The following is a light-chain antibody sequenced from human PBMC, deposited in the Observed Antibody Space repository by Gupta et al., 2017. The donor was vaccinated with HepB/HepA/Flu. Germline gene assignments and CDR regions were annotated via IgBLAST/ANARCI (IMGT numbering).Light chain of an antibody. J-gene: IGLJ3*02. Sequence: QSVLTQPPSASGTPGQKVTISCSGSSSNIGSYYVYWYQQLPGTAPKLLIYRNNQRPSGVPDRFSGSKSGTSASLAISGLRSDDEADYYCASWDDSLSGPVFGGGTKLTVL. CDR1: SSNIGSYY. CDR3: ASWDDSLSGPV. V-gene: IGLV1-47*01. CDR2: RNN.